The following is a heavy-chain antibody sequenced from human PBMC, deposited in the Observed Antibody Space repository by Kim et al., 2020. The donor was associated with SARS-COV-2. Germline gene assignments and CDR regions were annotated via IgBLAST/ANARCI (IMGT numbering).Heavy chain of an antibody. J-gene: IGHJ3*02. CDR2: IWSDGTNK. D-gene: IGHD6-19*01. V-gene: IGHV3-33*01. Sequence: GGSLRLSCATSGFTFSSHGMHWVRQAPGKGLEWVAVIWSDGTNKYYADSVKGRFTISRDNSKNTLYLQMDSLRAEDTAVYYCVRWGLAVALDAFDIWGQGTLDTVSS. CDR3: VRWGLAVALDAFDI. CDR1: GFTFSSHG.